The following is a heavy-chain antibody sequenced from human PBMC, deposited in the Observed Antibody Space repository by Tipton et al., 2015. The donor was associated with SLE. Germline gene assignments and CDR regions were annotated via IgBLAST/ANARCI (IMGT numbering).Heavy chain of an antibody. J-gene: IGHJ1*01. CDR3: ARVGYSGDALYFPH. CDR2: ISHDGGA. Sequence: TLSLTCTVFDGSLSGYYWAWLCQSPGKGLEWIGEISHDGGANYNPPLESRGTISLETSKNQFSLKLTSVTAADTAVYYCARVGYSGDALYFPHWGQGTLVTVSS. V-gene: IGHV4-34*01. D-gene: IGHD6-19*01. CDR1: DGSLSGYY.